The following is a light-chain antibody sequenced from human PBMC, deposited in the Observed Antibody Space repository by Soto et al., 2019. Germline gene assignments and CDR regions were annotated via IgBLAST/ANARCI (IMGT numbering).Light chain of an antibody. CDR3: NSHTASPTRI. CDR2: EVT. J-gene: IGLJ1*01. CDR1: ISDVAGYNH. V-gene: IGLV2-14*01. Sequence: QSALTQPSSLSGSPGQSITISCTGTISDVAGYNHVSWYQHHPGKAPKLMIYEVTKRPSGVSNRFSGSKSGDTASLTISGLQAEDEADYYCNSHTASPTRIFGTGTKVTVL.